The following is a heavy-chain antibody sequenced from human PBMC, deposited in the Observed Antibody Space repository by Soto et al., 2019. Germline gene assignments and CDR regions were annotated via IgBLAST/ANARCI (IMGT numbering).Heavy chain of an antibody. J-gene: IGHJ6*02. V-gene: IGHV6-1*01. CDR3: ARDQGGQGGFYYYYGMDV. CDR1: GDSVSSNSAA. Sequence: SQTLSLTCAISGDSVSSNSAAWNWIRQSPSRGLEWLGRTYYRSKWYNDYAVSVKSRITINPDTSKNQFSLQLNSVTPEDTAVYYCARDQGGQGGFYYYYGMDVWGQGTTVTVSS. D-gene: IGHD3-16*01. CDR2: TYYRSKWYN.